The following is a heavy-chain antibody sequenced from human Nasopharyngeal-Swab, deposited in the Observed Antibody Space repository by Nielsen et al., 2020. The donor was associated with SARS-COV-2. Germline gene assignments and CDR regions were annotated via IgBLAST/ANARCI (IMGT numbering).Heavy chain of an antibody. CDR2: NNVVNVVT. J-gene: IGHJ4*02. Sequence: WVRQAPGQRLEWMGYNNVVNVVTAYSEKFEGGVTIISDTSATTAYMDLGSLTSEDTAVYYCTRGKDLTAAGVPPLIDHWGQGTLVTVSS. D-gene: IGHD6-13*01. V-gene: IGHV1-3*01. CDR3: TRGKDLTAAGVPPLIDH.